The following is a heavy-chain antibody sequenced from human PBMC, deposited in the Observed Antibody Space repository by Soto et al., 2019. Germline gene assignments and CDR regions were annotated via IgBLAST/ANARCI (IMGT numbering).Heavy chain of an antibody. CDR3: SGWYSRRYFQH. CDR1: GYDFTTYW. D-gene: IGHD6-19*01. V-gene: IGHV5-51*01. Sequence: GESLKISCKTSGYDFTTYWIAWVRQMPGKGLEWMGVIYPGDSDTRYSPSFEGQVTISGDKSVTIAYLQMDSLKTEGTAVYYCSGWYSRRYFQHWGQGTPVTVSS. J-gene: IGHJ1*01. CDR2: IYPGDSDT.